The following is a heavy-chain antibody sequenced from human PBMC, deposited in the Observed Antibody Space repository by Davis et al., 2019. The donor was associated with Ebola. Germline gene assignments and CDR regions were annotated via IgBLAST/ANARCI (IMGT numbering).Heavy chain of an antibody. CDR1: GFTFSSYA. J-gene: IGHJ4*02. D-gene: IGHD3-9*01. CDR2: ISYHGYNS. CDR3: ARDAFSLSRYDTEDH. V-gene: IGHV3-30*04. Sequence: GESLKISCAASGFTFSSYAMSWVRQAPGKGLDWVATISYHGYNSYYADSVKGRFTISRDNARDSLYLQMDSLRVEDTAIYYCARDAFSLSRYDTEDHWGQGTLVTVSS.